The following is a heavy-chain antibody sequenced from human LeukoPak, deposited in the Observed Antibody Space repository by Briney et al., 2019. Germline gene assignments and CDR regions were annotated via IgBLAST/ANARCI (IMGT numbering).Heavy chain of an antibody. J-gene: IGHJ4*02. CDR2: IGTAGDT. D-gene: IGHD3-3*01. Sequence: GGSLRLSCAAPGFTFKSYDMHWVRQVAGRGLEWVSGIGTAGDTYYQGSVKGRFTISRGNAKNSLYLQMNSLRAEDTAVYYCARGRTRSGYYTTDFDYWGQGTLVTVSS. CDR3: ARGRTRSGYYTTDFDY. V-gene: IGHV3-13*01. CDR1: GFTFKSYD.